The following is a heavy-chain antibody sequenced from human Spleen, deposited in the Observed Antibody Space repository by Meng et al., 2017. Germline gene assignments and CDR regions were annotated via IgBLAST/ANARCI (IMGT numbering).Heavy chain of an antibody. CDR2: IYYSGST. D-gene: IGHD2-15*01. J-gene: IGHJ4*02. CDR1: GGSISSYY. CDR3: ARGGGRNAVDY. V-gene: IGHV4-59*12. Sequence: SETLSLTCTVSGGSISSYYWSWIRQPPGKGLEWIGYIYYSGSTNYNPSLKSRVTISVDTSKNQFSLKLSSVTAADTAVYYCARGGGRNAVDYWGQGSLVTVSS.